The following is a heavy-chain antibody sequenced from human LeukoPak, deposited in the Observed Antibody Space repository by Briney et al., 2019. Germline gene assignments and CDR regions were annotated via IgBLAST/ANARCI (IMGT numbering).Heavy chain of an antibody. Sequence: GASVKVSCKASGYTFTGYYMHWVRQAPGQGLEWMGRINPNSGGTNYAQKFQGRVTMTRDTSISTAYMELSRLRSDDTAVYYCARNQGWYYDSSGYGYWGQGTLVTVSS. V-gene: IGHV1-2*06. D-gene: IGHD3-22*01. CDR3: ARNQGWYYDSSGYGY. CDR1: GYTFTGYY. CDR2: INPNSGGT. J-gene: IGHJ4*02.